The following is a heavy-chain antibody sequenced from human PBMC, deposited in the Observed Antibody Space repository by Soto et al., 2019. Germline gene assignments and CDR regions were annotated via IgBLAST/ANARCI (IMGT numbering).Heavy chain of an antibody. CDR3: ARDPCRGGSCYVAY. D-gene: IGHD2-15*01. V-gene: IGHV5-51*01. CDR2: IYPGDSDT. Sequence: GESLKISCTGSGYAFTSYWIASVRQMPGKGLEWMGIIYPGDSDTRYSPSFQGQVTISLDRSKNQFSLRLNSVTAADTALYYCARDPCRGGSCYVAYWGQGAPVTVSS. CDR1: GYAFTSYW. J-gene: IGHJ4*02.